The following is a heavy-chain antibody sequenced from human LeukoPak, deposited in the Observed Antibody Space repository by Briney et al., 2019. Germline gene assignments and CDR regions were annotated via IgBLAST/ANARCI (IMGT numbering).Heavy chain of an antibody. D-gene: IGHD5-18*01. CDR1: GYTFTGYY. CDR2: INPNSGGT. CDR3: ARERGYSYGYDFGY. V-gene: IGHV1-2*02. J-gene: IGHJ4*02. Sequence: ASVKVSCKASGYTFTGYYMHWVRQAPGQGLEWMGWINPNSGGTNYAQKFQGRVTMTRDTSISTAYMELSRLRSDDTAVYYCARERGYSYGYDFGYWGQGTLVTVSS.